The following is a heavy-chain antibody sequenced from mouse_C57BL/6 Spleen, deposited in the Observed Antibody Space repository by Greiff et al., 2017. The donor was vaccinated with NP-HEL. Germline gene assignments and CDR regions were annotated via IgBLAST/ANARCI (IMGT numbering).Heavy chain of an antibody. CDR1: GYTFTSYW. D-gene: IGHD3-2*02. J-gene: IGHJ2*01. V-gene: IGHV1-61*01. CDR2: IYPSDSET. Sequence: QVQLQQPGAELVRPGSSVKLSCKASGYTFTSYWMDWVKQRPGQGLEWIGNIYPSDSETHYNQKFKDKAKLTVDKSSSTAYMQLSSLTSEDSAVYYCARGSSDGVYFDYWGQGTTLTVSS. CDR3: ARGSSDGVYFDY.